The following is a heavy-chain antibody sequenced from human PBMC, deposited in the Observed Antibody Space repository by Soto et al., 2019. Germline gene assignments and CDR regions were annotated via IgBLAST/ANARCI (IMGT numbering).Heavy chain of an antibody. D-gene: IGHD6-6*01. V-gene: IGHV1-2*02. J-gene: IGHJ4*02. CDR1: GYTFTGYY. CDR2: INPNSSVT. CDR3: AREGRSSSSLDY. Sequence: QVQLVQSGAEVKKPGASVKVSCRPSGYTFTGYYMHWVRQAPGQGLEWMGWINPNSSVTKYAQRFQGRVTMTRDTSISTAYVEVRRLTSHDTAVYYCAREGRSSSSLDYWGQGTLITVSS.